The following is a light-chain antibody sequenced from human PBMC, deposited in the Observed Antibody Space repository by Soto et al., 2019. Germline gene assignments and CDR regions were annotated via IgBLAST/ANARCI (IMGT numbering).Light chain of an antibody. CDR2: GAS. CDR3: QQYNNWWT. J-gene: IGKJ1*01. V-gene: IGKV3-15*01. Sequence: EIVMTQSPATLSVSPGERATLSCRASQSVSSKLAWYQQKPGQAPRLLIYGASTRATGIPARVSGSGSGAEFTLTISSLQSEDFAVYYCQQYNNWWTFGQGTKVEIK. CDR1: QSVSSK.